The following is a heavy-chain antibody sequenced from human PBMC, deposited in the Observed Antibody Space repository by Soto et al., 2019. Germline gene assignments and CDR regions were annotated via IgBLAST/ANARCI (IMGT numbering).Heavy chain of an antibody. J-gene: IGHJ4*02. CDR3: ARDRYYYDSSGDRVY. Sequence: PGGSLRLSCAASGFTFSDYYMSWIRQAPGKGLEWVSYISSSSSYTKYADSVKGRFTISRDNAKNSLYLQMNSLRAEDTAVYYCARDRYYYDSSGDRVYWGQGTLVTVSS. CDR1: GFTFSDYY. D-gene: IGHD3-22*01. V-gene: IGHV3-11*06. CDR2: ISSSSSYT.